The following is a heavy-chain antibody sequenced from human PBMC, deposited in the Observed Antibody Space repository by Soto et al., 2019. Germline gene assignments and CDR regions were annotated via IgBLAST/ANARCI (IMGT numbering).Heavy chain of an antibody. CDR2: IIPIFGTA. CDR1: GGTFSSYA. D-gene: IGHD2-21*02. Sequence: SVKVSCKASGGTFSSYAISWVRQAPGQGLEWMGGIIPIFGTANYAQKFQGRVTITADKSTSTAYMELSSLRSEDTAVYYCARGGNSYYYYGMDVWGQGTTVTVSS. J-gene: IGHJ6*02. CDR3: ARGGNSYYYYGMDV. V-gene: IGHV1-69*06.